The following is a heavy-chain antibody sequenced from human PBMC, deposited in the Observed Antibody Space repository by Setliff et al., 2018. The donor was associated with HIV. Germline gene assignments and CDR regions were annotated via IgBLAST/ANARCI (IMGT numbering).Heavy chain of an antibody. J-gene: IGHJ5*02. V-gene: IGHV4-61*09. D-gene: IGHD1-7*01. CDR2: IYTNGRT. CDR3: ASANWNYLGYWFDP. CDR1: GDSIRSGDYY. Sequence: SETLSLTCTVSGDSIRSGDYYWSWIRQPAGKGLEWIGHIYTNGRTNYNPPLKSRVTISVDPSKNQFSLKLSSVTATDTAMYYCASANWNYLGYWFDPWGQGTLVTVSS.